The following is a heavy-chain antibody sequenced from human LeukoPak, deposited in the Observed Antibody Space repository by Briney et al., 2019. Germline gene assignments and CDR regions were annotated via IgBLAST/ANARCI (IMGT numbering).Heavy chain of an antibody. CDR1: GFTFSSYS. V-gene: IGHV3-21*01. D-gene: IGHD6-13*01. CDR2: ISSSSSYI. J-gene: IGHJ4*02. CDR3: ARDSLAAAGIFDY. Sequence: PGGSLRLSCAASGFTFSSYSMNWVRQAPGKGLEWVSSISSSSSYIYYADSVKGRFTISRDNAKNSLYLQMNSLRAEDTAVYYCARDSLAAAGIFDYWGQGTLVTVSS.